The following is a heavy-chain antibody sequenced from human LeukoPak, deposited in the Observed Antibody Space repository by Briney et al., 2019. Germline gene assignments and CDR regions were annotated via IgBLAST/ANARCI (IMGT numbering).Heavy chain of an antibody. Sequence: GGSLRLSCTASGFSFSRSGMHWVRQAPGKGLEWVAFIRYEEIDTYYVDSVKGRFSISRDNSKNTVYLQMNSLRVEDTAVYYCAKDKGESSFDYWGQGTLVTVSS. J-gene: IGHJ4*02. CDR2: IRYEEIDT. CDR1: GFSFSRSG. D-gene: IGHD3-16*01. V-gene: IGHV3-30*02. CDR3: AKDKGESSFDY.